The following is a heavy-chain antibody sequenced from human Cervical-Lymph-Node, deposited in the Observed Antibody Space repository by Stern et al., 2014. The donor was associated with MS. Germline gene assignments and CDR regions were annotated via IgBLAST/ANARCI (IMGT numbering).Heavy chain of an antibody. D-gene: IGHD2-15*01. J-gene: IGHJ3*02. CDR1: GFTFTSYG. V-gene: IGHV1-18*01. CDR3: ARGLLGSENAFDI. CDR2: ISDYNGNA. Sequence: VQLVESGAGVVKPGASVKVSCKASGFTFTSYGIRWVRQAPGQGLEWMGWISDYNGNANKAQKLKGRVTMTTDTSTSTACMEVRSLRSDDTAVYYCARGLLGSENAFDIWGQGTMVTVSS.